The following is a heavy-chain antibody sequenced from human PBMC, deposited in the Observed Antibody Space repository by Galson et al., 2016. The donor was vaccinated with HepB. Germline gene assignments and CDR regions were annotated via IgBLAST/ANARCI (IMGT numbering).Heavy chain of an antibody. CDR3: ARDSRWRGDAFDI. V-gene: IGHV3-66*02. CDR2: IYSGGTT. CDR1: GFTVSSNY. J-gene: IGHJ3*02. Sequence: SLRLSCAASGFTVSSNYMSWVRQAPGKGLEWVSFIYSGGTTYYADSVKGRFTISRDNSKNTLYLQMNSLNAEDTAVSYCARDSRWRGDAFDIWGQGTMVTVSS. D-gene: IGHD2-15*01.